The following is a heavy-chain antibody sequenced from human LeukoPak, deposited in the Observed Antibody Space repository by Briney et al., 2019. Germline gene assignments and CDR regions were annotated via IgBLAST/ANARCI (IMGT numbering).Heavy chain of an antibody. CDR3: ARAYIAARPTYYYYYMDV. CDR1: GGTFSSYA. CDR2: IIPIFGTA. V-gene: IGHV1-69*06. J-gene: IGHJ6*03. Sequence: SVKVSCKASGGTFSSYAISWVRQALGQGLEWMGGIIPIFGTANYAQKFQGRVTITADKSTSTAYMELSSLRSEDTAVYYCARAYIAARPTYYYYYMDVWGKGTTVTVSS. D-gene: IGHD6-6*01.